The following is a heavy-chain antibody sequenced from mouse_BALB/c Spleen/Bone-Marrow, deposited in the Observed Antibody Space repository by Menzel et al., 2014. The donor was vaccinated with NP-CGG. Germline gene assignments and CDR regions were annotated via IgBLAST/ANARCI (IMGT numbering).Heavy chain of an antibody. D-gene: IGHD1-1*01. CDR3: ARDYGSRHYFDY. J-gene: IGHJ2*01. V-gene: IGHV2-9*02. CDR1: GFSLTSYG. Sequence: VQGVESGPGLVAPSQSLSITCTVSGFSLTSYGVHWVRQPPGKGLEWLGVIWTGGTTNYDSALMSRLSISKDNSESQVFLKMKSLQTDDTAIYYCARDYGSRHYFDYWGQSTTLTVSS. CDR2: IWTGGTT.